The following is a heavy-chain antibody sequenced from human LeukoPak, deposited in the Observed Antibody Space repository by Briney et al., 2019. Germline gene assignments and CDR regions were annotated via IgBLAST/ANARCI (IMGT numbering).Heavy chain of an antibody. CDR1: GGSISSGGYY. D-gene: IGHD3-22*01. CDR2: IFHSGST. J-gene: IGHJ3*02. CDR3: ARGRHYDSSGYYSGVPDDAFDI. V-gene: IGHV4-30-2*01. Sequence: SGTLSLTCTVSGGSISSGGYYWSWIRQPPGKGLEWIGYIFHSGSTYYNPSLKSRVTISVDTSKNQFSLKLSSVTAADTAVYYCARGRHYDSSGYYSGVPDDAFDIWGQGTMVTVSS.